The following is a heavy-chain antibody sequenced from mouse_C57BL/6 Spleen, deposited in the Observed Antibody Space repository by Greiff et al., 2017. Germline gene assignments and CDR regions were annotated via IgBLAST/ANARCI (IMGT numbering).Heavy chain of an antibody. Sequence: VQLQQPGAELVRPGTSVKLSCKASGYTFTSYWITWVKQRPGQGLEWIGVIYPAGGCTNYNEKFKSKATLTVDTSSSTAYMQLRSLTSEDSAVXYCTRSDSNVFDYWGQGTNLTVSS. CDR3: TRSDSNVFDY. CDR2: IYPAGGCT. V-gene: IGHV1-55*01. J-gene: IGHJ2*01. CDR1: GYTFTSYW.